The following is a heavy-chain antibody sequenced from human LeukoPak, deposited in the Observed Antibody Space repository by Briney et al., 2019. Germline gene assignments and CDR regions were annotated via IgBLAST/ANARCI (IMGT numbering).Heavy chain of an antibody. Sequence: AETLSLTCTVSGGSISSSSYYWGWIRQPPGKGLEWIGSIYYSGSTYYNPSLKSRVTISVDTSKNQFSLKLSSVTAADTAVYYCARPADYDILTGYRYWGQGTLVTVSS. V-gene: IGHV4-39*01. CDR1: GGSISSSSYY. CDR3: ARPADYDILTGYRY. CDR2: IYYSGST. J-gene: IGHJ4*02. D-gene: IGHD3-9*01.